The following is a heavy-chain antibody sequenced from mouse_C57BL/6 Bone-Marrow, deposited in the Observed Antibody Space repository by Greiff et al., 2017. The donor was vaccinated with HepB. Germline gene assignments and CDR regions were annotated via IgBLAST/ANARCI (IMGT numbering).Heavy chain of an antibody. D-gene: IGHD4-1*01. CDR3: ASWGYAMDY. V-gene: IGHV1-69*01. CDR2: IDPSDSYT. J-gene: IGHJ4*01. Sequence: QVQLQQSGAELVMPGASVKLSCKASGYTFTSYWMHWVKQRLGQGLEWIGEIDPSDSYTNYNQKFKGKSTLTVDKSSSTAYMQLSSLTSEDSAVYYCASWGYAMDYWGQGTSVTVSS. CDR1: GYTFTSYW.